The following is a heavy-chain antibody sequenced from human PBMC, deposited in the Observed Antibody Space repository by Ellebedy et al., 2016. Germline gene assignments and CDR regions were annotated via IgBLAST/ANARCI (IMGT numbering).Heavy chain of an antibody. D-gene: IGHD6-6*01. CDR1: GGSLINPGAY. V-gene: IGHV4-61*08. J-gene: IGHJ4*02. CDR2: VFYGGST. CDR3: VRDVSLYSSSPSFDF. Sequence: SETLSLTXSVSGGSLINPGAYWTWIRQPPGKGLEWIGYVFYGGSTKYNPSLKSRVTISLDTSKNQFSLKLTSVAAADTAVYYCVRDVSLYSSSPSFDFWGQGILVTVSS.